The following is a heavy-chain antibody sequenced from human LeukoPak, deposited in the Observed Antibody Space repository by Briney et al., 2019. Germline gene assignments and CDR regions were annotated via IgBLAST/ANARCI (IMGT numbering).Heavy chain of an antibody. V-gene: IGHV3-33*05. CDR2: ISDDGSNK. CDR3: ARGAAAGRYQYYYMDV. J-gene: IGHJ6*03. Sequence: GRSLRLSCAASGFTFRSYDMHWVRQAPGKGLEWVAIISDDGSNKYHADSVKGRFTISRDNSKNTLYVQMNSLRDEDTAVYYCARGAAAGRYQYYYMDVWGKGTTVTVSS. D-gene: IGHD6-13*01. CDR1: GFTFRSYD.